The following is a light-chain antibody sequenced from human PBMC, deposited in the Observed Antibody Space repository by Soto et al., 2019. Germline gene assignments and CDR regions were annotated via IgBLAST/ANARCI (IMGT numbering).Light chain of an antibody. J-gene: IGLJ3*02. Sequence: QSALTQPPSASGSPGQSVTISCTRTSSDVGAYNYVSWYQQHAGKAPKLVIYEVTKRPSGVPDRFSGSKSANTASLTVSGLQAEDEADYYCSSFASSNTGVFGGGTQLTVL. CDR1: SSDVGAYNY. CDR2: EVT. V-gene: IGLV2-8*01. CDR3: SSFASSNTGV.